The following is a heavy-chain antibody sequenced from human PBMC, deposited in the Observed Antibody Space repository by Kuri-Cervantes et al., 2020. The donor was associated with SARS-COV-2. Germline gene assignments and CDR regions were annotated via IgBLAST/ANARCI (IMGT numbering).Heavy chain of an antibody. Sequence: ASVKVSCKASGYTFTSYAMHWVRQAPGQRLEWMGWSNAGNGNTKYSQEFQGRVTITRDTSASTAYMELSSLRSEDTAVYYCASQTPGGYSSGWYLTGGMDVWGQGTTVTVSS. V-gene: IGHV1-3*01. D-gene: IGHD6-19*01. CDR3: ASQTPGGYSSGWYLTGGMDV. CDR2: SNAGNGNT. J-gene: IGHJ6*02. CDR1: GYTFTSYA.